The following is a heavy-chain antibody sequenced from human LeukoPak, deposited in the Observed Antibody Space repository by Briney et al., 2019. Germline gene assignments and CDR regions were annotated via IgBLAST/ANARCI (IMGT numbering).Heavy chain of an antibody. V-gene: IGHV7-4-1*02. CDR3: ARDNRWVRGVIQPNWFDP. CDR2: INTNTGNP. CDR1: GYTFTSYA. D-gene: IGHD3-10*01. J-gene: IGHJ5*02. Sequence: ASVKVSCKASGYTFTSYAMNWVRQAPGQGLEWMGWINTNTGNPTYAQGFTGRFVFSLDTSVSTAYLQISSLKAGDTAVYYCARDNRWVRGVIQPNWFDPWGQGTLVTVSS.